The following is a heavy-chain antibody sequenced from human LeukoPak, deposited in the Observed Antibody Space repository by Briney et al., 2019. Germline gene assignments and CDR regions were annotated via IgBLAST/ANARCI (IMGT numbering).Heavy chain of an antibody. D-gene: IGHD5-24*01. V-gene: IGHV4-39*07. Sequence: SETLSLTCTVSGGSISSSSHYWAWIRQSPGTGLEWIGSIYYSGSTYYNPSLKSRVTISVDSPKNQFSLRLSSVTAADTAVYYCARESLTWLQSRTSWFDPWGQGTLVTVSS. CDR3: ARESLTWLQSRTSWFDP. J-gene: IGHJ5*02. CDR2: IYYSGST. CDR1: GGSISSSSHY.